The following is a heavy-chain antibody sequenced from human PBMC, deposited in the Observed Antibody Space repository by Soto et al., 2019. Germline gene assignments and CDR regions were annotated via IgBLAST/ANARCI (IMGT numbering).Heavy chain of an antibody. Sequence: EVQLLESGGGLVQPGGSLRLSCAASGFTFSSYAMSWVRQAPGKGLEWVSAISGSGGSTYYADSVKGRFTISRDNSKNTLYLQMNSLRAEDTAVYYCAKDLSDFWSGTYYFDYWGQGTLVTVSS. CDR1: GFTFSSYA. CDR3: AKDLSDFWSGTYYFDY. D-gene: IGHD3-3*01. CDR2: ISGSGGST. V-gene: IGHV3-23*01. J-gene: IGHJ4*02.